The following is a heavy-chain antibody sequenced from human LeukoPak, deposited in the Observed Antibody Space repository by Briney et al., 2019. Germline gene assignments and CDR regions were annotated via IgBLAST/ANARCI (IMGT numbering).Heavy chain of an antibody. J-gene: IGHJ4*02. D-gene: IGHD6-19*01. Sequence: SETLSLTCTVSGGSISSYYWSWIRQPPGKGLEWIGYIYYSGSTNYNPFLKSRVTISVDTSKNQFSLKLSSVTAADTAVYYCARAYSSGWYMFDSWGQGTLVTVSS. CDR3: ARAYSSGWYMFDS. CDR1: GGSISSYY. CDR2: IYYSGST. V-gene: IGHV4-59*01.